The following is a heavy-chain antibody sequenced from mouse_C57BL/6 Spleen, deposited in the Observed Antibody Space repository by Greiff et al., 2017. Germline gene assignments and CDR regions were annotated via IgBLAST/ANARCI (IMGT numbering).Heavy chain of an antibody. CDR2: IYPGSGNT. J-gene: IGHJ2*01. D-gene: IGHD2-2*01. CDR3: ARSRYGYAVDY. V-gene: IGHV1-76*01. CDR1: GYTFTDYY. Sequence: QVQLQQSGAELVRPGASVKLSCKASGYTFTDYYINWVKQRPGQGLEWIARIYPGSGNTYYNEKFKGKATLTAEKSSSTAYMQLSSLTSEDSAVYFCARSRYGYAVDYWGQGTTLTVSS.